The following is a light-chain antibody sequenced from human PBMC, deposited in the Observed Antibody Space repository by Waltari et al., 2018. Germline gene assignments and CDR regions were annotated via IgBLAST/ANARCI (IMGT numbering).Light chain of an antibody. V-gene: IGLV2-23*02. J-gene: IGLJ2*01. Sequence: QSALTQPASVSGSPGQSITISSRGTSSDVWSYKLVPWYHPNPAKAPKLMIYDVTKRPSGFSNRFSGSKAGNTASLTISGLQAEDEADYYCCSYAGGTTVLFGGGTKLNVL. CDR1: SSDVWSYKL. CDR2: DVT. CDR3: CSYAGGTTVL.